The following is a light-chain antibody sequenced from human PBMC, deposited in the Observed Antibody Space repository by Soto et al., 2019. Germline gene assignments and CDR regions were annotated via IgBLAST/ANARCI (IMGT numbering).Light chain of an antibody. CDR2: EGS. CDR3: CSYAGSNTVL. J-gene: IGLJ2*01. Sequence: QSALTQPASVSGSPGQSITISCTGTSSDVGGYNLVSWYQHHPGKAPKVMIYEGSKRPSGVSNRFSGSKSGNTASLTISGLQAEDEADNYCCSYAGSNTVLFGGGTKLTVL. CDR1: SSDVGGYNL. V-gene: IGLV2-23*01.